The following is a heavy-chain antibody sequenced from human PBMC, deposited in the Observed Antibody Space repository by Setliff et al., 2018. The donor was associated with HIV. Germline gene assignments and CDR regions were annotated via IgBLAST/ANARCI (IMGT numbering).Heavy chain of an antibody. V-gene: IGHV5-10-1*01. Sequence: PGESLKISCKGSGYSFTSNWISWVRQMAGKGLEWMGKIDPSDSNTNYSPSFQGHVTISVDRSISTAYLQWSSLKASDTALYYCVRGFYGDYYFDYWGQGTLVTVSS. CDR1: GYSFTSNW. J-gene: IGHJ4*02. CDR3: VRGFYGDYYFDY. CDR2: IDPSDSNT. D-gene: IGHD4-17*01.